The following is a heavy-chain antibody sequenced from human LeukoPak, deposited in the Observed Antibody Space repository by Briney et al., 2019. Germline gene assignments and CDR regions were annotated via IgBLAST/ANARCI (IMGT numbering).Heavy chain of an antibody. CDR2: IIPIFGTA. J-gene: IGHJ4*02. V-gene: IGHV1-69*13. D-gene: IGHD6-13*01. CDR3: ARIGSEGWVAAAGESPDY. CDR1: GGTFSSYA. Sequence: GASVKVSCKASGGTFSSYAISWVRQAPGQGLEWMGGIIPIFGTANYAQKFQGRVTITADESTSTAYMELSSLRSEDTAVYYCARIGSEGWVAAAGESPDYWGQGTLVTVSS.